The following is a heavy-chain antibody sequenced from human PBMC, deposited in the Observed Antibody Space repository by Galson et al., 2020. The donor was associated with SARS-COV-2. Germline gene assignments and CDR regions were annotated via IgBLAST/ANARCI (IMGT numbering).Heavy chain of an antibody. CDR1: GGSISGGGYY. Sequence: ASETLSLTCTVSGGSISGGGYYWNWIRQHPGKGLEWIGYIYYSGSTNYNPSLKSRVTISVDTSKNQFSLKLSSVTAADTAVYYCARGFDYWGQGTLVTVSS. J-gene: IGHJ4*02. CDR2: IYYSGST. CDR3: ARGFDY. V-gene: IGHV4-61*08.